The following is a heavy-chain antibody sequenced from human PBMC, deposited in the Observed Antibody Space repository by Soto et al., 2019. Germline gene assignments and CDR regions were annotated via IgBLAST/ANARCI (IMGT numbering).Heavy chain of an antibody. CDR3: AKRGVDTFGLSY. CDR1: GFTFSSFW. J-gene: IGHJ4*02. V-gene: IGHV3-74*01. D-gene: IGHD3-10*01. CDR2: INTDGSST. Sequence: PGGSLRLSCAVSGFTFSSFWMHWVRQAPGEGLVWVSRINTDGSSTSYADSVKGRFTISRDNAKNTLYLQMNSLRVEDTAMYYCAKRGVDTFGLSYWGQGTLVTAPQ.